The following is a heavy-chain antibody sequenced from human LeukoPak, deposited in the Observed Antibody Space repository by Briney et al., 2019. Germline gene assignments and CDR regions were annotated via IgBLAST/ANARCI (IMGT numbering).Heavy chain of an antibody. V-gene: IGHV1-2*02. Sequence: ASVKVSCKASGYTFTDYYMHWVRQAPGQGLERMGWISPNSGETSYAQKFQGRVTMTRDTSIRTAYMEVHSLRPDDTAVFYCARDGNFDYWGQGTLVTVSS. CDR1: GYTFTDYY. J-gene: IGHJ4*02. CDR3: ARDGNFDY. CDR2: ISPNSGET. D-gene: IGHD1-1*01.